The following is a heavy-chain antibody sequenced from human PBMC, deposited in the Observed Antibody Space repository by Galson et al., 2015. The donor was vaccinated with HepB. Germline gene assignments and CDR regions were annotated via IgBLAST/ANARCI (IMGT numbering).Heavy chain of an antibody. CDR1: GGTFSSYA. Sequence: SVKVSCKASGGTFSSYAISWVRQAPGQGLEWMGGIIPIFGTANYAQKFQGRVTITADESTSTAYMELSSLRSEDTAVYYCASPIVGTTWSSFDYWGQGTLVTVSS. V-gene: IGHV1-69*13. D-gene: IGHD1-26*01. J-gene: IGHJ4*02. CDR2: IIPIFGTA. CDR3: ASPIVGTTWSSFDY.